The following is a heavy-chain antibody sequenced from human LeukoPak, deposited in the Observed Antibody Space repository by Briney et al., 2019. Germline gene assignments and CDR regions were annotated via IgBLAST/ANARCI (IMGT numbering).Heavy chain of an antibody. J-gene: IGHJ4*02. V-gene: IGHV3-30*04. Sequence: GGSLRLSCAASGFTFSNYAMHWVRQAPGKGLEWVAAISYDGSDKYYADSVKGRFTISRDNSKNTLYLQMNSLRAEDTAVYYCAKDKVAAAGTPYYFDYWGQGTLVTVSS. CDR2: ISYDGSDK. CDR1: GFTFSNYA. D-gene: IGHD6-13*01. CDR3: AKDKVAAAGTPYYFDY.